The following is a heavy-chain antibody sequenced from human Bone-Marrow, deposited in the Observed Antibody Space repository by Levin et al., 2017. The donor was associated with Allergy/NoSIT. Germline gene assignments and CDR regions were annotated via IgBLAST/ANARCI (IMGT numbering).Heavy chain of an antibody. J-gene: IGHJ2*01. CDR2: IIPIFGTA. D-gene: IGHD1-26*01. CDR1: GGTFSSYA. V-gene: IGHV1-69*13. CDR3: ARAGELDYADWFFDL. Sequence: ASVKVSCKASGGTFSSYAISWVRQPPGQGLEWMGGIIPIFGTANYAQKFQGRVTITADESSSTAYMELSSLRSEDTAVYYCARAGELDYADWFFDLWGRGTLVTVSS.